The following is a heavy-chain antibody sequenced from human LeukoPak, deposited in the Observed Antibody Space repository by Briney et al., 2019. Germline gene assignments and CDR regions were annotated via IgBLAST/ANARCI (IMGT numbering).Heavy chain of an antibody. CDR1: GYTFTGSGWY. CDR3: ARDGPAQMVDFDY. D-gene: IGHD3-10*01. CDR2: IHPNNGAT. Sequence: ASVKVSCKASGYTFTGSGWYLYWLRQAPGQGLECVGWIHPNNGATLYAQKFQGRVAMTTDTSISTAYMELSRLRRDDTAMYYCARDGPAQMVDFDYWGQGTLVTVSS. J-gene: IGHJ4*02. V-gene: IGHV1-2*02.